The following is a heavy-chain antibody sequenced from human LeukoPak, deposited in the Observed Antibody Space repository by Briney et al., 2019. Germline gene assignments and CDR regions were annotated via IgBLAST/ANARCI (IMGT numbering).Heavy chain of an antibody. D-gene: IGHD5-18*01. V-gene: IGHV4-34*01. CDR2: INHSGST. CDR1: GGSFSGYY. Sequence: SETLSLTCAVYGGSFSGYYWSWIRQPPGKGLEWIGEINHSGSTNYNPSLKSRVTISVDTSKNQFSLKLSSVTAADTAVYYCARGHPPRGYSHEVPGDYWGQGTLVTVSS. CDR3: ARGHPPRGYSHEVPGDY. J-gene: IGHJ4*02.